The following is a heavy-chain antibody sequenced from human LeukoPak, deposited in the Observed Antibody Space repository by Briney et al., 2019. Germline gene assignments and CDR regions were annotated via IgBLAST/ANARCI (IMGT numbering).Heavy chain of an antibody. CDR3: ARARATMVGDAFDF. V-gene: IGHV3-30*19. J-gene: IGHJ3*01. CDR1: GFTFSSYG. CDR2: ISYDGSNI. Sequence: GGSLRLSCAASGFTFSSYGMHWVRQAPGKGLEWVAVISYDGSNIYYADSVKGRFTISRDNSKNTLYLQMNSLRVEDTAVYHCARARATMVGDAFDFWGQGTMVTVSS. D-gene: IGHD3-10*01.